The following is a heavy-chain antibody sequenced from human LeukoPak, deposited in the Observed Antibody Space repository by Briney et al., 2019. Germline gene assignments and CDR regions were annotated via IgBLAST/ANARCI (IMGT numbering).Heavy chain of an antibody. CDR1: GFTFNDYY. J-gene: IGHJ5*02. CDR2: INIGGTNT. Sequence: PGGSLRPSCAASGFTFNDYYMSWIRQAPGKGLEWLSYINIGGTNTHYADSVKGRFTISRDNAKKSLYLEMNNLRAEDTAVYYCATGGAGFDTWGQGVPVTVSS. CDR3: ATGGAGFDT. D-gene: IGHD5-12*01. V-gene: IGHV3-11*01.